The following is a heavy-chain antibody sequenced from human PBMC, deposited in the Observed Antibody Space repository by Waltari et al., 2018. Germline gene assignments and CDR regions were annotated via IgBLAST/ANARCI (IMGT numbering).Heavy chain of an antibody. V-gene: IGHV4-39*01. D-gene: IGHD5-12*01. CDR1: GGSISSSSYY. CDR2: FYYSGST. CDR3: ARGYSGNYGRFDY. Sequence: QLQLQESGPGLVKPSETLSLTCTVSGGSISSSSYYWGWIRPPPGKGLEWIGSFYYSGSTYYNPSLKSRVTISVDTSKNQFSLKLSSVTAADTAVYYCARGYSGNYGRFDYWGQGTLVTVSS. J-gene: IGHJ4*02.